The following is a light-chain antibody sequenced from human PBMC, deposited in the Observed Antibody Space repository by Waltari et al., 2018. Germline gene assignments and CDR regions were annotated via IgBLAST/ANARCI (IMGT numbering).Light chain of an antibody. J-gene: IGKJ2*01. V-gene: IGKV1-39*01. Sequence: DIQMTQSPSSLSASVGDRVTITCRASQSISTFLNWYQQRPGKAPELLIYASSSLQSGVPSGFSGSGSGTDFTLTISSLQPEDFATYFCQQANTFPYTFGQGTKLEIK. CDR2: ASS. CDR3: QQANTFPYT. CDR1: QSISTF.